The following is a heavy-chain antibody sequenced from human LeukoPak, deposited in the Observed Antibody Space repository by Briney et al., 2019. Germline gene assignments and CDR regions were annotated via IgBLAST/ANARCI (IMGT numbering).Heavy chain of an antibody. J-gene: IGHJ4*02. Sequence: SETLSLTCTVSGGSISSFHWSWVRQPPGKGLECIGYIYYSGSPNYTPSLKSRVTISVDTSKNQFSLRLNSVTAADPAVYYCARRFGWDSFDYWGQGTLVTVSS. V-gene: IGHV4-59*08. CDR1: GGSISSFH. CDR3: ARRFGWDSFDY. CDR2: IYYSGSP. D-gene: IGHD1-26*01.